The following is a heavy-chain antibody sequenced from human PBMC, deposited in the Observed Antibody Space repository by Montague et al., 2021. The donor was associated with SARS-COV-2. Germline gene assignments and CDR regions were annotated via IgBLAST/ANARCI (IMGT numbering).Heavy chain of an antibody. D-gene: IGHD7-27*01. J-gene: IGHJ2*01. V-gene: IGHV4-34*01. CDR2: MSLRGST. CDR3: AREEDWGSNGYFDL. Sequence: SETLSLTCGVSGGSFSGHYCCWIRQPQGKGLDRIGVMSLRGSTKXNPYLKSRVTISIDKSKNQHSLNLYSATAADTAMYYCAREEDWGSNGYFDLWGRGTLVTVSS. CDR1: GGSFSGHY.